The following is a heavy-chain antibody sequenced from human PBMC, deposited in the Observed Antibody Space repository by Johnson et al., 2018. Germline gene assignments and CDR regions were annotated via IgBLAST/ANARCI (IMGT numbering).Heavy chain of an antibody. CDR1: GFTFSYNW. Sequence: VQLVQAGGGVVEPRRSLRLSCAASGFTFSYNWMHWVRQAPGKGLVWVSRINSDGSSTNYADSVKGRFTISRVNAKNTLYLQMNSLRAEDTAVYYGARALGYNAFDIWGQGTMVTVSS. D-gene: IGHD1-1*01. J-gene: IGHJ3*02. CDR2: INSDGSST. V-gene: IGHV3-74*02. CDR3: ARALGYNAFDI.